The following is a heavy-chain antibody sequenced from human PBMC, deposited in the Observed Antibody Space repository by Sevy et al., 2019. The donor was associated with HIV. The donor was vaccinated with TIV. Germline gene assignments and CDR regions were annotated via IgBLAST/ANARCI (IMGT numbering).Heavy chain of an antibody. V-gene: IGHV3-21*01. CDR1: GFTFSTYS. CDR3: ARDLCTGGVCPRWGYYYYGMDV. J-gene: IGHJ6*02. CDR2: ISSSSTYI. Sequence: GGSLRLSCAASGFTFSTYSMNWVRQAPGKGLEWVSSISSSSTYIYYADSVKGRLTISRDNAKNSLYLQMNGLRAEDTAVYYCARDLCTGGVCPRWGYYYYGMDVWGQGTTVTVSS. D-gene: IGHD2-8*02.